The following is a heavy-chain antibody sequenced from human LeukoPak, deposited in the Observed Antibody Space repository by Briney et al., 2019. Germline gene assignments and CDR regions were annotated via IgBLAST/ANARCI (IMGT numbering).Heavy chain of an antibody. Sequence: GGSLRLSCAASGFTFSSYAMSWVRQAPGKGLEWVSAISGSGGSTYYADSVKGRFTISRDNSKNTLYLQMNSLRAEDTAVYYCAKDLILGRQLWFPTDGMDVWGQGTTVTVSS. CDR3: AKDLILGRQLWFPTDGMDV. V-gene: IGHV3-23*01. CDR1: GFTFSSYA. D-gene: IGHD5-18*01. CDR2: ISGSGGST. J-gene: IGHJ6*02.